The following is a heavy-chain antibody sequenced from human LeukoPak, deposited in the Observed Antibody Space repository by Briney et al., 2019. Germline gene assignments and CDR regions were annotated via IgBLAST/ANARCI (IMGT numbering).Heavy chain of an antibody. Sequence: GGSLRLSCAASGFTFTSYSMTWVRQAPGRGLEWVARIKEDGSHIYYVDSVKGRFTISRDNSKNTLYLQMNSLRAEDTAVYYCAKTAPLYDSSGYYRDYWGQGTLVTVSS. CDR1: GFTFTSYS. D-gene: IGHD3-22*01. V-gene: IGHV3-7*05. J-gene: IGHJ4*02. CDR3: AKTAPLYDSSGYYRDY. CDR2: IKEDGSHI.